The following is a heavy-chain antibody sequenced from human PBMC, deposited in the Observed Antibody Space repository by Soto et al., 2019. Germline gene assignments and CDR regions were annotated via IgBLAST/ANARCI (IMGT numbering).Heavy chain of an antibody. V-gene: IGHV4-34*01. Sequence: SETLSLTCAVYGGSFSGYYWSGIRQPPGKGLEWIGEINHSGSTNYNPSLKSRVTISVDTSKNQFSLKLSSVTAADTAVYYCARGSGYRRRWYRGYFDYWGQGTMVTVSS. CDR1: GGSFSGYY. CDR2: INHSGST. D-gene: IGHD6-13*01. J-gene: IGHJ4*02. CDR3: ARGSGYRRRWYRGYFDY.